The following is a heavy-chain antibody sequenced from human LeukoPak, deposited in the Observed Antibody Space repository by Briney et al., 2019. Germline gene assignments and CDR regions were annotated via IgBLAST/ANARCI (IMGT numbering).Heavy chain of an antibody. D-gene: IGHD6-13*01. CDR1: GGSISSYY. V-gene: IGHV4-59*12. J-gene: IGHJ4*02. CDR2: IYYSGST. CDR3: AREAYSSPPDY. Sequence: SSETLSLTCTVSGGSISSYYWSWIRQPPGKGLEWIGYIYYSGSTNYNPSLKSRVTISVDTSKNQFSLKLSSVTAADTAVYYCAREAYSSPPDYWGQGTLVTVSS.